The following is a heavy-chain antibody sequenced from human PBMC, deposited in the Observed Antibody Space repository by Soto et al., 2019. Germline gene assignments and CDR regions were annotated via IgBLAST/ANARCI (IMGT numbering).Heavy chain of an antibody. CDR3: ARVANGVVAPAATYYFDY. CDR1: GFNFNDHG. Sequence: PGGSLRLSCAASGFNFNDHGMTWVRQAPGKGLEWVANIKKDGSGTYYVDSVKGRFTISRDNANNSLFLQMNSLRADDTAVYYCARVANGVVAPAATYYFDYWGQGALVTVSS. J-gene: IGHJ4*02. CDR2: IKKDGSGT. V-gene: IGHV3-7*03. D-gene: IGHD2-2*01.